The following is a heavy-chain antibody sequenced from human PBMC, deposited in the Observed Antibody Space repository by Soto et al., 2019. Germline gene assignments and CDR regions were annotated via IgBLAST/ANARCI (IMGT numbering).Heavy chain of an antibody. CDR3: ARDGYYGVTNDAFDI. V-gene: IGHV4-59*01. CDR2: MFYSGST. J-gene: IGHJ3*02. Sequence: PSETLSLTCSVSGGSISSYYWSWIRQPPGKGPEWIGYMFYSGSTNYNPSLKSRVTISVDTSKNQFSLKLSSVTAADTAVYYCARDGYYGVTNDAFDIWGQGTMVTVSS. D-gene: IGHD4-17*01. CDR1: GGSISSYY.